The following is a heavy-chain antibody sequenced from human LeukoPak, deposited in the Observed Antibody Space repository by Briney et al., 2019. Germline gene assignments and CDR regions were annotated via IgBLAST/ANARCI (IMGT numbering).Heavy chain of an antibody. D-gene: IGHD3-22*01. CDR1: GFTLSSHA. Sequence: GGSLRLSCSASGFTLSSHAMHWVRQAPGKGLEYVSAISSNGGTTYYADSVKGRFTISRDESKNTLYLQMSSLRDEDTAMYYCVKRVSSGHYYDYWGQGTLVTVSS. CDR3: VKRVSSGHYYDY. CDR2: ISSNGGTT. J-gene: IGHJ4*02. V-gene: IGHV3-64D*09.